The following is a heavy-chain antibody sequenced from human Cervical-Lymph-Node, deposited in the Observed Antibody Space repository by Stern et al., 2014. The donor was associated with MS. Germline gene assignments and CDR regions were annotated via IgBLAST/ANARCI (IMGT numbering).Heavy chain of an antibody. CDR3: AKGSGGSGYYPVALDY. CDR1: GFTFDDYA. J-gene: IGHJ4*02. Sequence: VQLVESGGGLVQPGRFLRLSCAASGFTFDDYAMHWVRQAPGKGLEWVSGITWNSVSVGYADSVKGRFTISRDNAKNSLYLQMNSLRGDDTALYYCAKGSGGSGYYPVALDYWGQGTLVTVSS. V-gene: IGHV3-9*01. D-gene: IGHD3-3*01. CDR2: ITWNSVSV.